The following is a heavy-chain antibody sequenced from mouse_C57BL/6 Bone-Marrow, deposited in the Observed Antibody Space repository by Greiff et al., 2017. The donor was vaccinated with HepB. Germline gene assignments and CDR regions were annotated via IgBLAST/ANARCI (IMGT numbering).Heavy chain of an antibody. J-gene: IGHJ1*03. V-gene: IGHV1-81*01. CDR3: AYYGSSWDWYFDV. CDR2: IYPRSGNT. D-gene: IGHD1-1*01. CDR1: GYTFTSYG. Sequence: LVESGAELARPGASVKLSCKASGYTFTSYGISWVKQRTGQGLEWIGEIYPRSGNTYYNEKFKGKATLTADKSSSTAYMELRSLTSEDSAVYFCAYYGSSWDWYFDVWGTGTTVTVSS.